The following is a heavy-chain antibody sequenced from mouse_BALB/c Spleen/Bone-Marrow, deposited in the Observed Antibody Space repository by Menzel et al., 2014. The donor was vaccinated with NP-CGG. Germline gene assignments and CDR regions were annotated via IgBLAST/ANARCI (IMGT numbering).Heavy chain of an antibody. D-gene: IGHD1-1*01. CDR2: INPSTGYT. CDR3: ARPPYYYGSSYDAMDY. V-gene: IGHV1-7*01. Sequence: VQLVESGAELAKPGASVKMSCKASGYTFTSYWMHWVKQRPGQGLEWIGYINPSTGYTEYNQKFKDKATLTADKSSSTAYTQLSSLTSEDSAVYYCARPPYYYGSSYDAMDYWGQGTSVTVSS. J-gene: IGHJ4*01. CDR1: GYTFTSYW.